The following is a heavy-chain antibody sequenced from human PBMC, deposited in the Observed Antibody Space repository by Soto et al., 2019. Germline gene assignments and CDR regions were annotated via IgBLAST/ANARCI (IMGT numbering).Heavy chain of an antibody. V-gene: IGHV1-69*13. CDR3: ARNIAVAGTDYYYGMDV. J-gene: IGHJ6*02. CDR1: GGTFSSYA. D-gene: IGHD6-19*01. CDR2: IIPIFGTA. Sequence: SVKVSCKASGGTFSSYAISWVRQAPGQGLEWMGGIIPIFGTANYAQKFQGRVTITADESTSTAYMELSSLRSEDTAVYYCARNIAVAGTDYYYGMDVWGQGTTVTVSS.